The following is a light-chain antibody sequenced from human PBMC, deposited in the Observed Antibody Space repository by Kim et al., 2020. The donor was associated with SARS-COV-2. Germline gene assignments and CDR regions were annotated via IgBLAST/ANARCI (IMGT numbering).Light chain of an antibody. CDR1: QSVSSY. V-gene: IGKV3-11*01. Sequence: LSPGDRATPTCRTSQSVSSYLAWYQQKPGQAPRLLSYNASNRATGIPARFSGSGSGTDFTLTISSLEPEDFAVYYCQQRSNWSITFGQGTRLEIK. CDR3: QQRSNWSIT. CDR2: NAS. J-gene: IGKJ5*01.